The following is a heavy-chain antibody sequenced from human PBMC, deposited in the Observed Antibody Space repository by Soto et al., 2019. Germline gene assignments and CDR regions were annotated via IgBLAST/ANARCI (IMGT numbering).Heavy chain of an antibody. CDR2: IIPIFGTA. J-gene: IGHJ4*02. D-gene: IGHD3-22*01. V-gene: IGHV1-69*06. CDR3: ARDTYYYDSSGYRKLYYFDY. Sequence: QVQLVQSGAEVKKPGSSVKVSCKASGGTFSSYAISWVRQAPGQGLEWMGGIIPIFGTANYAQKFQGRVTITADKSTSTAYIELSSLRSEDTAVYYCARDTYYYDSSGYRKLYYFDYWGQGTLVTVSS. CDR1: GGTFSSYA.